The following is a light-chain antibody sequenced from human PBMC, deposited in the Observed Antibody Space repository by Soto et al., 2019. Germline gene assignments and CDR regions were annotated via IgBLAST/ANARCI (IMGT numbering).Light chain of an antibody. Sequence: DIEMTQSPSTLAASVGDRVTITCRASQSYTMWVAWYQQKPGKAPRLLIFDASTLETGVPSRFSGRGSGAEFTLTIGNLQPDDFATYYCQGYNSFSRTFGQGTKVDIK. V-gene: IGKV1-5*01. CDR3: QGYNSFSRT. J-gene: IGKJ1*01. CDR2: DAS. CDR1: QSYTMW.